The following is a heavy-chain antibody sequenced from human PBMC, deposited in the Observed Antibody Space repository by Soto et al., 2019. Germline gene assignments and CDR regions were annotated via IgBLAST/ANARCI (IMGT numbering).Heavy chain of an antibody. D-gene: IGHD3-16*01. J-gene: IGHJ4*02. Sequence: EEQLVESGGGLVQPGESLRLSCAASGLSFSTHYMNWVRQTPGKGLEWVSSINRDSTVIKYADSVKGRFTISRDNARNSLSLQMTILRAEDTAVYYCLNGDYYVGPGTLVTVSS. V-gene: IGHV3-48*01. CDR1: GLSFSTHY. CDR3: LNGDYY. CDR2: INRDSTVI.